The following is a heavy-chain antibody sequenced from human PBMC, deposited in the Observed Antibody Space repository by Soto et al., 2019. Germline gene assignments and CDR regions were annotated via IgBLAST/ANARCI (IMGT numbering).Heavy chain of an antibody. V-gene: IGHV3-66*01. J-gene: IGHJ4*02. Sequence: GGSLRLSCAASGFTVSSNYMSWVRQAPGKGLEWVSVIYSGGSTYYADSVKGRFTISRDNSKNTLYLQMNSLRAEDTAVYYCARGLRGYSYGGYFDYWGQGTLVTVSS. CDR3: ARGLRGYSYGGYFDY. CDR1: GFTVSSNY. D-gene: IGHD5-18*01. CDR2: IYSGGST.